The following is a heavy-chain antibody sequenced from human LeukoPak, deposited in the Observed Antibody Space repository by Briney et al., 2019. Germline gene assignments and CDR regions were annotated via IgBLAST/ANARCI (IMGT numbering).Heavy chain of an antibody. CDR3: ARDQNIVATWHYYYMDV. Sequence: PGGSLRLSCAASGFTFSSYGMHWVRQAPGKGLEWVAVISYDGSNKYYADSVKGRFTISRDNSKNTLYLQMNSLRAEDTAVYYCARDQNIVATWHYYYMDVWGKGTTVTVSS. CDR2: ISYDGSNK. CDR1: GFTFSSYG. D-gene: IGHD5-12*01. J-gene: IGHJ6*03. V-gene: IGHV3-30*03.